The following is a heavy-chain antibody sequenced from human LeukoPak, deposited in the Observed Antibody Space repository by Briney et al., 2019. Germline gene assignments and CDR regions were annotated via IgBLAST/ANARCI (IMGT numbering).Heavy chain of an antibody. Sequence: PGGSLRLSCVGSGFTFSSHAMSWVRQAPGKGLEWDSGIYESGQTTHYADSVKGRFSISRDNSKNTLYLQMDSLRGEDTAIYYCAKDSQSHAWSQFDYWGQGALVTVSS. CDR2: IYESGQTT. D-gene: IGHD2-15*01. CDR1: GFTFSSHA. CDR3: AKDSQSHAWSQFDY. V-gene: IGHV3-23*01. J-gene: IGHJ4*02.